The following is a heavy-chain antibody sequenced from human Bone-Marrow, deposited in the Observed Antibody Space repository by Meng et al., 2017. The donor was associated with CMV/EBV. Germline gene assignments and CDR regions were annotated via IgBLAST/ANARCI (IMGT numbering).Heavy chain of an antibody. V-gene: IGHV3-48*03. CDR3: ARDWGRVVDP. Sequence: GESLKISCAASGFTFSNYEMNWVRQAPGKGLEWVSYISSRGSTIYYADSVKGRFTISRDNAKNSLYLQMDNLRAEDTAVYYCARDWGRVVDPWGQGTLVTVSS. CDR2: ISSRGSTI. D-gene: IGHD3-16*01. J-gene: IGHJ5*02. CDR1: GFTFSNYE.